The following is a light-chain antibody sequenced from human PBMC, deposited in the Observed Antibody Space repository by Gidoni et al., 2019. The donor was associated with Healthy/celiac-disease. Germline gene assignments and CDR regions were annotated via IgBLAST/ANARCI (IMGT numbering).Light chain of an antibody. CDR2: DAS. V-gene: IGKV1-33*01. Sequence: PSSLSASVGDRVTITCQASQDISNYLNWYQQKPGKAPKLLIYDASNLETGVPSRFSGSGSGTDFTFTISSLQPEDIATYYCQQYDNLPRYTFGQGTKLEIK. J-gene: IGKJ2*01. CDR3: QQYDNLPRYT. CDR1: QDISNY.